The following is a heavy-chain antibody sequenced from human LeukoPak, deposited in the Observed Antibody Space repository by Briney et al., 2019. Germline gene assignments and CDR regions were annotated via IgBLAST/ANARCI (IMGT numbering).Heavy chain of an antibody. D-gene: IGHD3-10*01. CDR2: IYYSGST. CDR1: GGSISSYY. CDR3: ARDRRDLGDYYYMDV. J-gene: IGHJ6*03. V-gene: IGHV4-59*01. Sequence: PSETLFLTCTVSGGSISSYYGSWIRKPPGKGLEWIGYIYYSGSTNYNPSLKSRVTISVDTSKNQFSLKLSSVTAADTAVYYCARDRRDLGDYYYMDVGGKGTTVTVSS.